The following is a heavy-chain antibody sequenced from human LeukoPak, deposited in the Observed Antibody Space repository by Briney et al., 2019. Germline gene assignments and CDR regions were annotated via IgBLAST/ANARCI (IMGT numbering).Heavy chain of an antibody. Sequence: SETLSLTCTVSGGSISSSIYYWGWIRQPPGKGLEWIGSIYYSGSTYYNPSLKSRVTISVDTSKNQFSLKLSSVTAADTAVYYCARHDSSGWSYYFDYWGQGTLVTVSS. J-gene: IGHJ4*02. CDR1: GGSISSSIYY. D-gene: IGHD6-19*01. CDR2: IYYSGST. V-gene: IGHV4-39*01. CDR3: ARHDSSGWSYYFDY.